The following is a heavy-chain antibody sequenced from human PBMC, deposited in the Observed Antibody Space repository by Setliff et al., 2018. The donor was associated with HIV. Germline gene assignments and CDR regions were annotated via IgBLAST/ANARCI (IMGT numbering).Heavy chain of an antibody. CDR2: IYPGDSDT. J-gene: IGHJ4*02. CDR3: ARLSVVTATRIYYFDY. V-gene: IGHV5-51*01. Sequence: GESLKISCKGPGYSFTSYWIGWVRQMPGKGLEWMGIIYPGDSDTRYSPSFQGQVTISADKSISTAYLQWSSLKASDTAMYYCARLSVVTATRIYYFDYWGQGTLVTVSS. CDR1: GYSFTSYW. D-gene: IGHD2-21*02.